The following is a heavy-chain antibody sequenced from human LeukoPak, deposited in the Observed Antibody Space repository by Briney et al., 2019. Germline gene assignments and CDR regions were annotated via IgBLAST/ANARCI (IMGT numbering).Heavy chain of an antibody. Sequence: QPGGSLRLSCTASGYTFSSYAMTWVRQAPGEGLEWVSAISGSGANTYYADSVKGRFAASRDNSKDTLYLQMRSLRAEDTAVYYCARGRSGYRPFDAFDIWGHGTWVTVSS. D-gene: IGHD3-22*01. V-gene: IGHV3-23*01. CDR1: GYTFSSYA. CDR2: ISGSGANT. CDR3: ARGRSGYRPFDAFDI. J-gene: IGHJ3*02.